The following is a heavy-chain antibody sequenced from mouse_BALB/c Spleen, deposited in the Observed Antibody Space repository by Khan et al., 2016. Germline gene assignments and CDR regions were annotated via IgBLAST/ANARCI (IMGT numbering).Heavy chain of an antibody. D-gene: IGHD2-14*01. CDR1: GYTFTDFW. J-gene: IGHJ4*01. CDR2: IDTSDSYT. Sequence: QVQLQQPGAELVMPGASVKMSCKASGYTFTDFWMHWVKQRPGQGLEWIGAIDTSDSYTSYNQQFKGKATLTVDESSSTAYMQLSSLTYEDSAVYYGTRGGYDEGGAMDDWGQGTSVTGSS. V-gene: IGHV1-69*01. CDR3: TRGGYDEGGAMDD.